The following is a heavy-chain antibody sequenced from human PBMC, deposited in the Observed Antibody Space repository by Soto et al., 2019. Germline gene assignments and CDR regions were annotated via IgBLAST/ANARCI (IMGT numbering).Heavy chain of an antibody. V-gene: IGHV5-10-1*01. J-gene: IGHJ5*02. CDR3: AREKSDLELFNWLDP. CDR1: GYSFTTYW. D-gene: IGHD1-7*01. CDR2: IDPRDSYA. Sequence: PGESPKISCEASGYSFTTYWISWVRQMPGKGLEWMGAIDPRDSYAKYSPSFQGHVTVSVDKSISTAYLQWNRLKASDTAIYYCAREKSDLELFNWLDPWGQGTLVTVSS.